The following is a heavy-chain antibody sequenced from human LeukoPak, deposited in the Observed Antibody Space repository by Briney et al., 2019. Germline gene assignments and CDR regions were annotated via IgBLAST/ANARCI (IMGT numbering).Heavy chain of an antibody. D-gene: IGHD3-10*01. V-gene: IGHV4-59*08. Sequence: PSETLSLTCTVSGGSVSGYYWSWIRQPPGKGLEWIGYIYYSGSTNYNPSLKSRVTILVDTSKKQFSLRLSSVTAADTAVYYCARHGPSERVYYYMDVWGKGTTVTVSS. CDR3: ARHGPSERVYYYMDV. CDR1: GGSVSGYY. J-gene: IGHJ6*03. CDR2: IYYSGST.